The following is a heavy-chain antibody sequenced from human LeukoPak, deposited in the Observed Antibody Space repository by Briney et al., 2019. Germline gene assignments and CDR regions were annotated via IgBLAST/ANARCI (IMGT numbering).Heavy chain of an antibody. V-gene: IGHV3-21*01. D-gene: IGHD3-9*01. CDR1: GFTFSSYS. J-gene: IGHJ6*04. Sequence: GTSLRLSCAASGFTFSSYSMNWVRQAPGKGLEWVSSISSSSSYIYYADSVKGRFTISRDNAKNSLYLQMNSLRAEDTAVYYCARDFQRGRYFDWLPFYYYGMDVWGKGTTVTVSS. CDR3: ARDFQRGRYFDWLPFYYYGMDV. CDR2: ISSSSSYI.